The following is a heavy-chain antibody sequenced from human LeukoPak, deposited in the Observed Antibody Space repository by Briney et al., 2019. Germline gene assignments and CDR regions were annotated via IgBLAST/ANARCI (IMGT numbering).Heavy chain of an antibody. J-gene: IGHJ6*02. D-gene: IGHD2-2*01. CDR1: GFTFSSYA. V-gene: IGHV3-23*01. CDR2: ISGSGGST. CDR3: ATKPTYCSSTSCYYYYGMDV. Sequence: GGPLRLSCAASGFTFSSYAMSWVRQAPGKGLEWVSAISGSGGSTYYADSVKGRFTISRDNSKNTLYLQMNSLRAEDTAVYYCATKPTYCSSTSCYYYYGMDVWGHGTTVTVSS.